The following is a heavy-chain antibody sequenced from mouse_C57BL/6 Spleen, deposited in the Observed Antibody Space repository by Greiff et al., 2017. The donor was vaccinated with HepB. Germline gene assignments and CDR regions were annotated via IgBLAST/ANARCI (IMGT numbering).Heavy chain of an antibody. V-gene: IGHV5-17*01. Sequence: DVQLVESGGGLVKPGGSLKLSCAASGFTFSDYGMHWVRQAPEKGLEWVAYISSGSSTIYYADTVKGRFTISRDNAKNTLFLQMTSLRSEDTAMYYCARGGTVVARGAMDYWGQGTSVTVSS. CDR1: GFTFSDYG. CDR2: ISSGSSTI. J-gene: IGHJ4*01. CDR3: ARGGTVVARGAMDY. D-gene: IGHD1-1*01.